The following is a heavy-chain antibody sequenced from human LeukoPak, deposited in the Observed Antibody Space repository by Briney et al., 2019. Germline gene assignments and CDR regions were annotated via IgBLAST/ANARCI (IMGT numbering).Heavy chain of an antibody. V-gene: IGHV3-21*01. CDR2: ISSSSSYI. CDR3: ARILTYSRSWYQPFWFDP. Sequence: GGSLRLSCAASGFTFSSYSMNWVRQAPGKGLEWVSSISSSSSYIYYADSVKGRFTISRDNAKNSLYLQMNSLRAEDTAVYYCARILTYSRSWYQPFWFDPWGQGTLVTVSS. D-gene: IGHD6-13*01. CDR1: GFTFSSYS. J-gene: IGHJ5*02.